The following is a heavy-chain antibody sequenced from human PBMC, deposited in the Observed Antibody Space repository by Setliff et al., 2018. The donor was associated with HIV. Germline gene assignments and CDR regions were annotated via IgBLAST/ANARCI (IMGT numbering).Heavy chain of an antibody. D-gene: IGHD3-3*01. CDR2: INHSGST. CDR1: GGSFSGYY. V-gene: IGHV4-34*01. Sequence: SETLSLTCAVYGGSFSGYYWSWIRQPPGKGLEWIGEINHSGSTNYNPSLKSRVTISVDTSKNQFSLKLSSVTAADTAVYYCARLTIFGVVEHDYWGQGTLVTVSS. J-gene: IGHJ4*02. CDR3: ARLTIFGVVEHDY.